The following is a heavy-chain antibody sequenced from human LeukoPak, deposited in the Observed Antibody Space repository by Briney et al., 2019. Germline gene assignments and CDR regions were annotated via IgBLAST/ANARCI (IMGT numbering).Heavy chain of an antibody. CDR3: ARTAVAAPGEYYFDY. V-gene: IGHV4-39*07. CDR1: AGSIISSSKF. D-gene: IGHD6-19*01. J-gene: IGHJ4*02. CDR2: IYYSGST. Sequence: SETLSLTCTVSAGSIISSSKFWGWIRQSPGKGLEWIGSIYYSGSTYYNPSLKSRVTILVDTSKNQFSLKLSSVIAADTAVYYCARTAVAAPGEYYFDYWGQGTLVTVSS.